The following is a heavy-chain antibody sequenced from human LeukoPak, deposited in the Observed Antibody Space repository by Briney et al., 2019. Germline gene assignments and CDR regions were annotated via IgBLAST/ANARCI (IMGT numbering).Heavy chain of an antibody. CDR1: GFTFSTYA. CDR2: ISSHGGST. CDR3: ARDYSNHGYLDY. Sequence: GGSLRLSCVASGFTFSTYATHWVRQAPGKGLQYVSAISSHGGSTYYADSVKGRFTISRDNSENTLYLQMGSLRAEDMAVYYCARDYSNHGYLDYWGQGTLVTVSS. D-gene: IGHD4-11*01. V-gene: IGHV3-64*02. J-gene: IGHJ4*02.